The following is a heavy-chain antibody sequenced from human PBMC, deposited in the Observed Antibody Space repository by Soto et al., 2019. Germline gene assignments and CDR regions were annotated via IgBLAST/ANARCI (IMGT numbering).Heavy chain of an antibody. CDR3: ARGARNYYYFDY. Sequence: DVQVVESGGRLVQPGGSLRLSCAASGFTFSNYWLHWVRQTPGKGLVWVSRIKFDGSITNYADPVKGRVTLSRDNAKNTVYLQMDSLRADDTAVYYCARGARNYYYFDYWGQGTLVTVSS. V-gene: IGHV3-74*01. CDR2: IKFDGSIT. J-gene: IGHJ4*02. CDR1: GFTFSNYW. D-gene: IGHD1-7*01.